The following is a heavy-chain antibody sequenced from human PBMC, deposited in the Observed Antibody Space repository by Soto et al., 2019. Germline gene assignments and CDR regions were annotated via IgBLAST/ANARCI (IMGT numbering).Heavy chain of an antibody. J-gene: IGHJ6*02. CDR1: GFTFTSSA. D-gene: IGHD3-22*01. CDR3: AADINYDSSGYYYYYYGMDV. Sequence: ASVKVSCKASGFTFTSSAMQWVRQARRQRLEWIGWIVVGSGNTNYAQKFQERVTITRDMSTSTAYMELSSLRSEDTAVYYCAADINYDSSGYYYYYYGMDVWGQGTTVTVSS. V-gene: IGHV1-58*02. CDR2: IVVGSGNT.